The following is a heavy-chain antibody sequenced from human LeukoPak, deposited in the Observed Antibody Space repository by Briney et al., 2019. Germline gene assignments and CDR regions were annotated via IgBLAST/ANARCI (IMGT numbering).Heavy chain of an antibody. Sequence: SETLSLTCAVYGGSFSGYYWSWIRQPPGKGLEWIGYIYYSGSTNYNPSLKSRVTISVDTSKNQFSLKLSSVTAADTAVYYCARDHYDILTGYNRYYFDYWGQGTLVTVSS. CDR1: GGSFSGYY. CDR3: ARDHYDILTGYNRYYFDY. V-gene: IGHV4-59*01. CDR2: IYYSGST. D-gene: IGHD3-9*01. J-gene: IGHJ4*02.